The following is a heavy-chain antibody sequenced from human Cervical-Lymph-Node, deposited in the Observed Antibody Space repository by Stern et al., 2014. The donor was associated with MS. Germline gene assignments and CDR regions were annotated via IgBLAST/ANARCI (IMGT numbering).Heavy chain of an antibody. J-gene: IGHJ4*02. CDR3: AKVYGSGPFDY. CDR1: GFTFGSYA. Sequence: VQLVQSGGTLVQPGGSLRLSCAASGFTFGSYAMSWVRQAPGKGLEWVSVISGSDGSTFYADSVKGRFTISRDNSKNTLFLQMNSLRAEDTAVYYCAKVYGSGPFDYWGQGTLVTVSS. V-gene: IGHV3-23*04. CDR2: ISGSDGST. D-gene: IGHD6-19*01.